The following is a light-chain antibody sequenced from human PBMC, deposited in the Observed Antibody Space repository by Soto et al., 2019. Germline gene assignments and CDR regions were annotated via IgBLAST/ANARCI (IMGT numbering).Light chain of an antibody. V-gene: IGKV3-15*01. CDR1: QSISTY. J-gene: IGKJ1*01. CDR3: QQYNNWPPWT. Sequence: EIILTQSPATRSLSPLEIVTLSFMAGQSISTYLAWYQQKPGQAPRLLIYGASTRATGIPARFSGSGSGTEFTLTISSLQSEDFAVYYCQQYNNWPPWTFGQGTKVDIK. CDR2: GAS.